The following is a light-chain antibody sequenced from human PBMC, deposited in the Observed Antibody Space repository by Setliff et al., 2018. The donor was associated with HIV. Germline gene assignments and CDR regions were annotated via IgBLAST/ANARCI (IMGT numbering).Light chain of an antibody. CDR2: EVS. Sequence: QSALTQPASVSGSPGQSITISCTGTSSDVGGYNLVSWYQQHPGKAPKLMIYEVSKQPSGVSNRFSGSTSGNTASLTISGLQAEDEADYYCCSYAGSITKVVVGGGPKVTVL. CDR3: CSYAGSITKVV. V-gene: IGLV2-23*02. J-gene: IGLJ2*01. CDR1: SSDVGGYNL.